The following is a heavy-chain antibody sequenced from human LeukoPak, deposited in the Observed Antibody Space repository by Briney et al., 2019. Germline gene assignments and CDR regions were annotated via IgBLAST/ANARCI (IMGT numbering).Heavy chain of an antibody. CDR2: INDSGST. Sequence: SETLSLTCAVYGVSFSGYYWSWIRQPPGKGLEWMGEINDSGSTNYNPSLKSRVTISVDTSKNQFSLRLSSVTAADTAVYYCAKGGGYEAQYYYYYLDVWGKGTTVTISS. J-gene: IGHJ6*03. CDR1: GVSFSGYY. V-gene: IGHV4-34*01. D-gene: IGHD5-12*01. CDR3: AKGGGYEAQYYYYYLDV.